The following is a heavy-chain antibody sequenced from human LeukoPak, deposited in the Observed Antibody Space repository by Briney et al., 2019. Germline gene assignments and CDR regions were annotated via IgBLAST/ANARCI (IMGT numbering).Heavy chain of an antibody. CDR2: IRYDGSNK. CDR1: GFTFSSYG. D-gene: IGHD3-3*01. CDR3: AKRGSDFWLSYYMDV. V-gene: IGHV3-30*02. Sequence: PGGSLRLSCAASGFTFSSYGMHWVRQAPGKGLEWVAFIRYDGSNKYYADSVKGRFTISRDNSKNTLYLQMNSLRAEDTAVYYCAKRGSDFWLSYYMDVWGKGTTVTVSS. J-gene: IGHJ6*03.